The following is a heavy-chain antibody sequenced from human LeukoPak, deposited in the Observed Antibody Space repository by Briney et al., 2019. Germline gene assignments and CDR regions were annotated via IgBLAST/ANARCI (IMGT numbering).Heavy chain of an antibody. CDR3: VKLGQMTTVNTSENY. CDR1: GFTFSSYA. D-gene: IGHD4-17*01. CDR2: ISGSGGST. J-gene: IGHJ4*02. V-gene: IGHV3-23*01. Sequence: GGSLRLSCAASGFTFSSYAMSWVRQAPGRGLEWVSAISGSGGSTYYADSVKGRFTISRDNSKNTLYLQMNSLRAEDTAVYYCVKLGQMTTVNTSENYWGQGTLVTVSS.